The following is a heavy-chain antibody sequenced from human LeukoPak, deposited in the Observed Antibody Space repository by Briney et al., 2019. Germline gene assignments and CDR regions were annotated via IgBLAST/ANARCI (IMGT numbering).Heavy chain of an antibody. CDR1: GFTFSNYW. CDR2: IKSKTDGGTT. Sequence: GGSLRLSCGASGFTFSNYWMSWVRQAPGKGLEWVGRIKSKTDGGTTDYAAPVKGRFTISRDDSKNTLYLQMNSLKTEDTAVYYCTTDAYGDYPFDYWGQGTLVTVSS. D-gene: IGHD4-17*01. CDR3: TTDAYGDYPFDY. J-gene: IGHJ4*02. V-gene: IGHV3-15*01.